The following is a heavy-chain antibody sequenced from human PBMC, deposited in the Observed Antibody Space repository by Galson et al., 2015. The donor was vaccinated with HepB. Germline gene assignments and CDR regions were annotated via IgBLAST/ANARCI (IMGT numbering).Heavy chain of an antibody. D-gene: IGHD3-16*01. CDR3: AVQVGDRDDF. CDR2: INQSGNT. Sequence: SETLSLTCAVYGGSFSGYFWGWIRQPPGKGLEWIGEINQSGNTNYNPSLKSRVTISVDTSKNQFSLELSSVTAADTAVYYCAVQVGDRDDFWGQGTLVTVSS. V-gene: IGHV4-34*01. J-gene: IGHJ4*02. CDR1: GGSFSGYF.